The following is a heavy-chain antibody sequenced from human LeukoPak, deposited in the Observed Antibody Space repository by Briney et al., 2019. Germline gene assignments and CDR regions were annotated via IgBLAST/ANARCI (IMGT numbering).Heavy chain of an antibody. CDR2: ISYDGSNK. J-gene: IGHJ4*02. CDR3: AWSYRSGWYYLDY. CDR1: GFTFSSYA. V-gene: IGHV3-30*04. Sequence: PGRSLRLSCAASGFTFSSYAMHWVRQAPGKGLEWVAVISYDGSNKYYADSVKGRFTISRDNSKNTLYLQMNSLRAEDTAVYYCAWSYRSGWYYLDYWGQGTLATVSS. D-gene: IGHD6-19*01.